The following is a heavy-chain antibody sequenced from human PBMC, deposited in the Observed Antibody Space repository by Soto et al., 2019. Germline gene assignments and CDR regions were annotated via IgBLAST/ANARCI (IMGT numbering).Heavy chain of an antibody. Sequence: SVKVSCKASGGTFSSYAISWVRQAPGQGLEWMGGIIPIFGTANNAQKFQGRVTITADESTSTAYMELSSQRSEDTAVYYCARPAQDIVATALDYWGQGTLVTVSS. J-gene: IGHJ4*02. CDR1: GGTFSSYA. CDR3: ARPAQDIVATALDY. D-gene: IGHD5-12*01. CDR2: IIPIFGTA. V-gene: IGHV1-69*13.